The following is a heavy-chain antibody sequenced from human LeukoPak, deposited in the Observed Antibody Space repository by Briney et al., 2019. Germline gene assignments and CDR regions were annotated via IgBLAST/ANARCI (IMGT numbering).Heavy chain of an antibody. Sequence: TGGSLRLSCAASGFTFSGSTMNWVRQAPGKGLEWVSFISTSSSYIYYAGSVRGRFTISRDNAKNSLYLQMNSLRAEDTAVYYCARSMAQDVDAFDIRGQGTMVTVSS. J-gene: IGHJ3*02. CDR1: GFTFSGST. CDR2: ISTSSSYI. CDR3: ARSMAQDVDAFDI. D-gene: IGHD2-21*01. V-gene: IGHV3-21*01.